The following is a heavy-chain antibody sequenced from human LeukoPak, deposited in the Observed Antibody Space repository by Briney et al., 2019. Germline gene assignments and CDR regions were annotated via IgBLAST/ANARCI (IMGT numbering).Heavy chain of an antibody. CDR3: ARDRVTYFDY. CDR2: IYTSGST. J-gene: IGHJ4*02. V-gene: IGHV4-61*02. CDR1: GGSISSGSYY. D-gene: IGHD5-18*01. Sequence: SETLSLTCTVSGGSISSGSYYWSWIRQPAGKGREWIGRIYTSGSTNYNPSLKSRVTISVDTSKNQFSLKLSSVTAADTAVYYCARDRVTYFDYWGQGTLVTVSS.